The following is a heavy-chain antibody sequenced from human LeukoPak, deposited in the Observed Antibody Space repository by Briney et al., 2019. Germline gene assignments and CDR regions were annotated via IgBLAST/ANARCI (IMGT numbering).Heavy chain of an antibody. CDR1: GDTLTELS. J-gene: IGHJ4*02. CDR3: ATLPRGHLFNS. Sequence: ASVKVSCKLSGDTLTELSMHWVRQSPGKGLEWMGGFVPEDGETIYAQKFQGRVTMTEDTSTDTAYMELSSLRSDDTAVYFCATLPRGHLFNSWGQGTLVTVSS. V-gene: IGHV1-24*01. D-gene: IGHD3-10*01. CDR2: FVPEDGET.